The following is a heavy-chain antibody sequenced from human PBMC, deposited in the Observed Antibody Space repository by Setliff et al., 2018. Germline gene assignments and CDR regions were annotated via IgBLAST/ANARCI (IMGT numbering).Heavy chain of an antibody. Sequence: PSETLSLTCTVSGGSISSGGYYRNWIRQPPGKGLEWIGRIHYRGTTYSNASLASRLTISVDTAKNQFSLKLTSVTAADTAVYYCAKGDGGYPSDSWGQGILVTVSS. CDR3: AKGDGGYPSDS. D-gene: IGHD2-15*01. V-gene: IGHV4-39*07. J-gene: IGHJ4*02. CDR1: GGSISSGGYY. CDR2: IHYRGTT.